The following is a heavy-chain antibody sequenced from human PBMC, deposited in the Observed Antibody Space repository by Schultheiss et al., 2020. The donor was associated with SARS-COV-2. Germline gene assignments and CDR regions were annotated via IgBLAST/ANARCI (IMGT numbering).Heavy chain of an antibody. CDR2: IWYDGSNK. J-gene: IGHJ4*02. Sequence: GGSLRLSFAASGFTFSSYGMHWVRQAPGKGLEWVAVIWYDGSNKYYADSVKGRFTISRDNSKNTLYLQMNSLRAEDTAVYYCALDRSGSHYPFDYWGQGTLVTVSS. D-gene: IGHD1-26*01. CDR3: ALDRSGSHYPFDY. CDR1: GFTFSSYG. V-gene: IGHV3-33*01.